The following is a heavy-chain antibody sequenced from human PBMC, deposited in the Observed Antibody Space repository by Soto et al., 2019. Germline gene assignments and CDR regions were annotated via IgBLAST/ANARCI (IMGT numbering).Heavy chain of an antibody. V-gene: IGHV3-15*01. CDR1: GFTFSNAW. J-gene: IGHJ6*02. CDR2: IKSKTDGGTT. Sequence: GGSLRLSCAASGFTFSNAWMSWVRQAPGKGLEWVGRIKSKTDGGTTDYAAPVKGRFTISRDDSKNTLYLQMNSLKTEDTAVYYCTTDLDSISWYNGYYYYGMDVWGQGTTVTVSS. CDR3: TTDLDSISWYNGYYYYGMDV. D-gene: IGHD6-13*01.